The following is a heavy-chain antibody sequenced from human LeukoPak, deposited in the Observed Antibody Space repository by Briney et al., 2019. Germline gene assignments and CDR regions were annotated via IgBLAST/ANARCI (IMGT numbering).Heavy chain of an antibody. Sequence: ASVKVSCKASGGTFSSYAISWVRQAPGRGLEWMGGTIPIFGTANYAQKFQGRVTITADESTSTAYMELSSLRSEDTAVYYCARASKLDWSPDYWGQGTLVTVSS. CDR2: TIPIFGTA. V-gene: IGHV1-69*01. D-gene: IGHD3-9*01. CDR1: GGTFSSYA. CDR3: ARASKLDWSPDY. J-gene: IGHJ4*02.